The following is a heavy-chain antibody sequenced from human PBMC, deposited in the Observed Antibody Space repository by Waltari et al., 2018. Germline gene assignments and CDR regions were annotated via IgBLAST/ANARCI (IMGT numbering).Heavy chain of an antibody. CDR2: KSYEGSNK. Sequence: QVQLVESGGGVVQPGRSLRLSCAASGFTFSSYAMHWVRQAPGKGLEGVAVKSYEGSNKYDADSVKGRFTISRDNSKNTLYLQMNSLRAEDTAVYYCARGGEGSSWAGDYWGQGTLVTVSS. J-gene: IGHJ4*02. D-gene: IGHD6-13*01. V-gene: IGHV3-30*01. CDR3: ARGGEGSSWAGDY. CDR1: GFTFSSYA.